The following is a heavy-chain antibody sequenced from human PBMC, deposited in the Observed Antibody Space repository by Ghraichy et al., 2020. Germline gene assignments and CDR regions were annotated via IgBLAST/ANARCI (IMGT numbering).Heavy chain of an antibody. D-gene: IGHD6-19*01. V-gene: IGHV4-39*07. CDR3: AIQDPIIAVAGPTYSCGMDV. CDR2: IYYRGST. J-gene: IGHJ6*01. Sequence: SETLSLTCPVSGGSISSSSYYWGWIRQPPGKGLEWIGSIYYRGSTYYNPSLNSRVTISVDTSKNQFSLKLSSVTAPATAVYYSAIQDPIIAVAGPTYSCGMDVWGQGTTVTV. CDR1: GGSISSSSYY.